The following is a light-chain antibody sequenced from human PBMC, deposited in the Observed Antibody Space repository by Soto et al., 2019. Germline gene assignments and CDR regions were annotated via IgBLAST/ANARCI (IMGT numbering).Light chain of an antibody. V-gene: IGKV3-20*01. CDR3: QQYDRSPWT. Sequence: EIVLTQSPGTLSLSPGERATLSCRSSQSVSSSFLAWHQQKPGQPPRLLIYGASSRATGIPGWFSGSGSGKDSTLTISRLEPEDFAMYYWQQYDRSPWTFGQGTKVEIK. CDR2: GAS. CDR1: QSVSSSF. J-gene: IGKJ1*01.